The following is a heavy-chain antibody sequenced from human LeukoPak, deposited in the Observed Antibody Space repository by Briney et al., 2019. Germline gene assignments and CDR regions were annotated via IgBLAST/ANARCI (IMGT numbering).Heavy chain of an antibody. Sequence: PGGSLRLSCAASGFTLSYYWMHWVRQGPGKGLVWVSTINGDGSSTNYADSVKGRFTISRDNAKNTLYLEMNSLRVEDTAVYYCARDPRIKGFDPWGQGTLVTVSS. CDR1: GFTLSYYW. J-gene: IGHJ5*02. CDR3: ARDPRIKGFDP. V-gene: IGHV3-74*01. CDR2: INGDGSST.